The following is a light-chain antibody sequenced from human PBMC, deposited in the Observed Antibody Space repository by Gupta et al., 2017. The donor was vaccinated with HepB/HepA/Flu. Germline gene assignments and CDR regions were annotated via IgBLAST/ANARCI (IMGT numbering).Light chain of an antibody. CDR1: SSDVGGYNY. Sequence: QSALTHPASVSGSPGQSIPIPCSGTSSDVGGYNYVSWYQHHPGKAPRLMIYDVSARPSGVSNRFSGSRSGNTASLTISGLQAEDEADYYCSSYTSSSTVLFGGGTKLTVL. CDR2: DVS. V-gene: IGLV2-14*03. CDR3: SSYTSSSTVL. J-gene: IGLJ2*01.